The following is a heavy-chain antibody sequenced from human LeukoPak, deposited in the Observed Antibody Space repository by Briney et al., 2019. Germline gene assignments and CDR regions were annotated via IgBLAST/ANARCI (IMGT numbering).Heavy chain of an antibody. J-gene: IGHJ4*02. V-gene: IGHV1-2*06. CDR3: AREKMRSYGSYFDY. Sequence: ASVKVSCKASGYTFTGYYMHWVRRAPGQGLERMGRINPNSGGTNYAQKFQGRVTMTRDTSISTAYMELSSLRSDDTAVYYCAREKMRSYGSYFDYWGQGTLVTVSS. D-gene: IGHD5-18*01. CDR1: GYTFTGYY. CDR2: INPNSGGT.